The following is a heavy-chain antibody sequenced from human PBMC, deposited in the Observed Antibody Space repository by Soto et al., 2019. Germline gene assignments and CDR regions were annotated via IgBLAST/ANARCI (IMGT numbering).Heavy chain of an antibody. D-gene: IGHD3-9*01. Sequence: GKGLEWVAVIWYDGSNKYYADSVKGRFTISRDNSKNTLYLQMNSLRAEDTAVYYCARPFNYDIVALFAPRLQGSPVTVSS. CDR2: IWYDGSNK. V-gene: IGHV3-33*01. J-gene: IGHJ5*02. CDR3: ARPFNYDIVALFAP.